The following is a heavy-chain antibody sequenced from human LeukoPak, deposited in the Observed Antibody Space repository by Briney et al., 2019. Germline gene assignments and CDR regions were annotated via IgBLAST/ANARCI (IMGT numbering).Heavy chain of an antibody. CDR3: ARVRPVGASGAYYFDY. J-gene: IGHJ4*02. CDR2: ISSSSRHI. V-gene: IGHV3-21*01. Sequence: GGSLRLSCAASGFTFSSYAMSWVRQAPGKGLEWVSSISSSSRHISYADSVKGRFIISRDNAKNSLSLQVNSLRAEDTAVYYCARVRPVGASGAYYFDYWGQGTLVTVSS. CDR1: GFTFSSYA. D-gene: IGHD3-16*01.